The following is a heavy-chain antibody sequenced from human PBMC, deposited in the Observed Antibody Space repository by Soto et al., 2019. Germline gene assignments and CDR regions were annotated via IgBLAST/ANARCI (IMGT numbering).Heavy chain of an antibody. V-gene: IGHV3-21*06. CDR2: ITHTGTNA. J-gene: IGHJ5*02. D-gene: IGHD1-7*01. Sequence: PGGSLRLSCTASGFSFSDYSFNWVRQAPGKGLEWVSSITHTGTNAYYADSVKGRFTISKDSADNSLILQMTSLRAEDTAVYHCARAAEWTPTGTTVWFDPWGQGTLVTVSS. CDR3: ARAAEWTPTGTTVWFDP. CDR1: GFSFSDYS.